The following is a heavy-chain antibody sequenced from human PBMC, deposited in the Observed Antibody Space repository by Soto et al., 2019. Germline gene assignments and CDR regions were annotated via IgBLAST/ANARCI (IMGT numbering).Heavy chain of an antibody. Sequence: QVQLQQWGAGLLKPSETLSLTCAVYGGSFSGYYWSWIRQPPGKGLEWIGEINHSGSTNYNPSLKSRVTISVDTSKNQFSLKRSSVTAADTAVYYCARGGRDLFGVYYYYGMDVWGQGTTVTVSS. CDR3: ARGGRDLFGVYYYYGMDV. CDR1: GGSFSGYY. CDR2: INHSGST. D-gene: IGHD3-10*02. J-gene: IGHJ6*02. V-gene: IGHV4-34*01.